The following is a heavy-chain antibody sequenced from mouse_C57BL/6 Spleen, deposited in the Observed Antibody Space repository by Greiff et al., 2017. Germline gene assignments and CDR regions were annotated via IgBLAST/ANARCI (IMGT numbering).Heavy chain of an antibody. CDR3: ARERAHTTVVGDYFDY. D-gene: IGHD1-1*01. Sequence: EVQLQQSGPELVKPGASVKMSCKASGYTFTDYNMHWVKQSPGKSLEWIGYINPNNGGTSYNQKFKGKATVTVNKSSSTAYMELRSLTSEDSAVYYCARERAHTTVVGDYFDYWGQGTTLTVSS. CDR1: GYTFTDYN. J-gene: IGHJ2*01. CDR2: INPNNGGT. V-gene: IGHV1-22*01.